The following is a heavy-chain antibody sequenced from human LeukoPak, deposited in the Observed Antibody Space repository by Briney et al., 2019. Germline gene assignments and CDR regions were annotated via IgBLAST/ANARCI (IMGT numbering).Heavy chain of an antibody. V-gene: IGHV5-51*01. CDR2: IYPGDSDT. Sequence: GESLKISCEGSGYTFTSYWIAWVRQMPGKGLEWMGIIYPGDSDTRYSPSFQGQVTISADKSISTAYLQWSTLRASDTAIYYCARHSYDSSDFHYMDVWGKGTTVTISS. CDR1: GYTFTSYW. CDR3: ARHSYDSSDFHYMDV. D-gene: IGHD3-22*01. J-gene: IGHJ6*03.